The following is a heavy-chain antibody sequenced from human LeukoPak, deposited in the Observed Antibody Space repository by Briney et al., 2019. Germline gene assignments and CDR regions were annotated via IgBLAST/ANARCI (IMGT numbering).Heavy chain of an antibody. J-gene: IGHJ5*02. D-gene: IGHD1-26*01. CDR3: ARVVGATRVYWFDP. Sequence: PSETLSLACTVSGYSISSGYYWGWIRQPPGKGLEWIGSIYHSGSTYYNPSLKSRVTISVDTSKNQFSLKLSSVTAADTAVYYCARVVGATRVYWFDPWGQGTLVTVSS. CDR1: GYSISSGYY. CDR2: IYHSGST. V-gene: IGHV4-38-2*02.